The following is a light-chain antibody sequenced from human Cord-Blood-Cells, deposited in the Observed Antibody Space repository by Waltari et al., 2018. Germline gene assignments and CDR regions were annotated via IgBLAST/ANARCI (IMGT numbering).Light chain of an antibody. CDR1: NIRRKS. V-gene: IGLV3-21*04. CDR3: QVWDSSSDHWV. CDR2: YDS. Sequence: SYVLTQPPSVSVAPGKTARITCGGNNIRRKSVHWYSQKPGQAPVLVIYYDSDRPSGVPERFSGSNSGNTATLTISRVEAGDEADYYCQVWDSSSDHWVFGGGTKLTVL. J-gene: IGLJ3*02.